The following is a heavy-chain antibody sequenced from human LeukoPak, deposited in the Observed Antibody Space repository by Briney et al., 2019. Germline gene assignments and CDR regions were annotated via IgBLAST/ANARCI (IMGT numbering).Heavy chain of an antibody. Sequence: GGSLRLSCTASGFTFSSYAMSWVRQAPGKGLEWVSAISGSGGNTYYRDSVKGRFTISRDNSKNTLYLQMNSLRAEDTAVYYCASSIVAVATGIEYWGQGTLVTVSS. CDR1: GFTFSSYA. CDR3: ASSIVAVATGIEY. V-gene: IGHV3-23*01. CDR2: ISGSGGNT. D-gene: IGHD6-6*01. J-gene: IGHJ4*02.